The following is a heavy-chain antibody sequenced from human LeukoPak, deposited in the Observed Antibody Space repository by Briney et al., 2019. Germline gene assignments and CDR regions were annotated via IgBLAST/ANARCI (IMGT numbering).Heavy chain of an antibody. Sequence: SETLSLTCTVSGGSISSSSYYWGWIRQSPGKGLEWIGSIYFSGSTNYNPSLKSRVTISVDTSKNQFSLRLSSVTASDTAVYYCARPLDYELAYDAFDIWGQGTMVTVSS. CDR3: ARPLDYELAYDAFDI. V-gene: IGHV4-39*01. CDR1: GGSISSSSYY. D-gene: IGHD4-17*01. J-gene: IGHJ3*02. CDR2: IYFSGST.